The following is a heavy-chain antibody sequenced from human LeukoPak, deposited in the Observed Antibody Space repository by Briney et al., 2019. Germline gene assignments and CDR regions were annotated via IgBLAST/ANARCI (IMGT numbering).Heavy chain of an antibody. CDR1: VSGFTFSEFW. D-gene: IGHD2-2*01. V-gene: IGHV3-7*01. Sequence: PGGSLRLSCVASVSGFTFSEFWLGWVRPAPGGRLAWVANVRGDGSETYHVDSVKGRFTISRDNVKNSVYLQMNSLRADDTSMYRCAREAYCGGPSCFAVNYMDVWGKGTTVTVSS. CDR3: AREAYCGGPSCFAVNYMDV. J-gene: IGHJ6*03. CDR2: VRGDGSET.